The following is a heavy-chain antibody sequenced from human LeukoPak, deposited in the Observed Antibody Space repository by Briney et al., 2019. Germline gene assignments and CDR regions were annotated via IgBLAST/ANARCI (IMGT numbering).Heavy chain of an antibody. Sequence: GASVKVSCKASGGTFSSYAISWVRQAPGQGLEWMGRIIPILGIANYAQKFQGRVTITADKSTSTAYMELSSLRSEDTAVYYCASNKGSESSSFDYWGQGTLVTVSS. CDR1: GGTFSSYA. CDR2: IIPILGIA. CDR3: ASNKGSESSSFDY. D-gene: IGHD6-6*01. J-gene: IGHJ4*02. V-gene: IGHV1-69*04.